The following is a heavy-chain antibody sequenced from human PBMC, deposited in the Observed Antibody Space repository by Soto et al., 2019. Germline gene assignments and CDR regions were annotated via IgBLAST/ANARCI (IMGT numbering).Heavy chain of an antibody. Sequence: PSETLSLTCTVSGGSISSSSYYWGWIRQPPGKGLEWIGSIYYSGSTYYNPSLKSRVTISVDTSKNQFSLKLSSVTAADTAVYYCARRIAAAGIPVHDGMDVWGQGTTVTVSS. V-gene: IGHV4-39*01. CDR3: ARRIAAAGIPVHDGMDV. CDR1: GGSISSSSYY. J-gene: IGHJ6*02. CDR2: IYYSGST. D-gene: IGHD6-13*01.